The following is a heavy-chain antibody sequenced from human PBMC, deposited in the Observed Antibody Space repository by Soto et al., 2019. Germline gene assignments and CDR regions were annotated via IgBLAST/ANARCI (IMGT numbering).Heavy chain of an antibody. J-gene: IGHJ4*02. V-gene: IGHV4-39*07. D-gene: IGHD5-12*01. CDR3: AKVKREHSGYDLFDY. CDR2: IYYRGNA. CDR1: DDSINSDKYY. Sequence: PSETLSLTCSVSDDSINSDKYYWGWIRQPPGKGLEWIGSIYYRGNAYYNPSLQTRVTISRDNSKNTLYLQMNSLRAEDTAVYYCAKVKREHSGYDLFDYWGQGTLVTVSS.